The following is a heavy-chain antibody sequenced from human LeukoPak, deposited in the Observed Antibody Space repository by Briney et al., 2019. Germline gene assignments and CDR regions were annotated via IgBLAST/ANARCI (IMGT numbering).Heavy chain of an antibody. V-gene: IGHV4-4*02. CDR3: ARMYYYDSSGPRETDY. CDR2: IYHSGST. D-gene: IGHD3-22*01. Sequence: SGTLSLTRAVSGGSISSSNWWSWVRQPPGKGLEWIGEIYHSGSTNYNPSLKSRVTISVDKSKNQFSLKLSSVTAADTAVYYCARMYYYDSSGPRETDYWGQGTLVTVSS. J-gene: IGHJ4*02. CDR1: GGSISSSNW.